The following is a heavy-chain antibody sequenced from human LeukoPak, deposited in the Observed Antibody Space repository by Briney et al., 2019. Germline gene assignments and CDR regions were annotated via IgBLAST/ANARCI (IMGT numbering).Heavy chain of an antibody. CDR1: GFTFSSYG. Sequence: PGRSLRLPCAASGFTFSSYGMHWVRQAPGKGLEWVAVISYDGSNKYYADSVKGRFTISRDNSKNTLYLQMNSLRAEDTAVYYCAKDGGLLLDYWGQGTLVTVSS. CDR2: ISYDGSNK. V-gene: IGHV3-30*18. J-gene: IGHJ4*02. CDR3: AKDGGLLLDY. D-gene: IGHD2-15*01.